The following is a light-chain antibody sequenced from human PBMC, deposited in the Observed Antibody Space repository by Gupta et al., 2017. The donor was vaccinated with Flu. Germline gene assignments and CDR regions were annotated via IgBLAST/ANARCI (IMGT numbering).Light chain of an antibody. Sequence: EIVLTQSPDSLSLSPGERATLSCRASQTVADSYLAWYQQQPGQAPRLLIYGASTRATGIPDRFSGSGSGTDFTLTISRLEPEDFAVYYCQQYGSSPAYTFGQGTKLEI. CDR1: QTVADSY. J-gene: IGKJ2*01. CDR3: QQYGSSPAYT. V-gene: IGKV3-20*01. CDR2: GAS.